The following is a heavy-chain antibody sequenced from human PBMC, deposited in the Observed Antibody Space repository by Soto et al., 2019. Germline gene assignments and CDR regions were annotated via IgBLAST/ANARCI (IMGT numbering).Heavy chain of an antibody. CDR2: IIPILGIA. CDR1: GGTFSSYT. Sequence: QVQLVQSGAEVKKPGSSVKVSCKASGGTFSSYTISWVRQAPGQGLEWMGRIIPILGIANYAQKFQGRVTITADKSTSTAYMELSSLRSEDTALYYCARGPREYCSGGSCLPDYWGQGTLVTVSS. J-gene: IGHJ4*02. CDR3: ARGPREYCSGGSCLPDY. V-gene: IGHV1-69*02. D-gene: IGHD2-15*01.